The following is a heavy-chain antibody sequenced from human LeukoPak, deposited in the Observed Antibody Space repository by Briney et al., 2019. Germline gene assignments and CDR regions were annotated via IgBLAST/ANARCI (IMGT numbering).Heavy chain of an antibody. J-gene: IGHJ3*02. CDR1: GGSISSGGYY. CDR3: ARESDIVVVPAALDAFDI. CDR2: IYYSGRT. Sequence: SETLSLTCTVSGGSISSGGYYWSGIRQHPGKGLEWIGYIYYSGRTYYNPSLKSRVTISVDTSKNQFSLKLSSVTAADTAVYYCARESDIVVVPAALDAFDIWGQGTMVTVSS. V-gene: IGHV4-31*03. D-gene: IGHD2-2*01.